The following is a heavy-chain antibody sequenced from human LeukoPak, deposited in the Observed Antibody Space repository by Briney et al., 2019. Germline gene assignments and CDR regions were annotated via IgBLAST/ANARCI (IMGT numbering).Heavy chain of an antibody. J-gene: IGHJ4*02. Sequence: GGSLRLSCAASGFTFSSYSMNCVRKAPGKGLEWVSYISSSSSTIYYADSLKGRFTISRDNAKNSLYLQMNSLRVEDTAVYYCARAFVCSTSCYEGYWGQGTLVTVPS. D-gene: IGHD2-2*01. CDR1: GFTFSSYS. CDR2: ISSSSSTI. CDR3: ARAFVCSTSCYEGY. V-gene: IGHV3-48*01.